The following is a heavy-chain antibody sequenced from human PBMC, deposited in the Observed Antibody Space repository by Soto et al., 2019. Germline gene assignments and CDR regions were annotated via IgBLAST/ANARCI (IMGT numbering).Heavy chain of an antibody. CDR2: ISGSGGST. CDR1: GFTFSSYA. Sequence: PGGSLRLSCAASGFTFSSYAMSWVRQAPGKGLEWVSAISGSGGSTYYADSVKGRFTISRDNSKNTLYLQMNSLRAEDTAVYYCARSDFWSGYGMDVWGQGTTVTVSS. J-gene: IGHJ6*02. V-gene: IGHV3-23*01. CDR3: ARSDFWSGYGMDV. D-gene: IGHD3-3*01.